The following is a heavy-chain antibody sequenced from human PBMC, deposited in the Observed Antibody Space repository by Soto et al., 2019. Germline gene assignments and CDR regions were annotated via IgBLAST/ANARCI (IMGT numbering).Heavy chain of an antibody. CDR3: ARGGPVYSSSLLLYMDV. D-gene: IGHD6-6*01. CDR1: GGSFSGYY. V-gene: IGHV4-34*01. CDR2: INHSGST. J-gene: IGHJ6*03. Sequence: QVQLQQWGAGLLKPSETLSLTCAVYGGSFSGYYWSWIRQPPGKGLEWIGEINHSGSTNYNPSLRSRVTISVDTSKNQFSLKLSSVTAADTAVYYCARGGPVYSSSLLLYMDVWGKGTTVTVSS.